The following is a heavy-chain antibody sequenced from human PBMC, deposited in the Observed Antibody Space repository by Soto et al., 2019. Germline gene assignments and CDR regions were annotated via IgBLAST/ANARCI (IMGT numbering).Heavy chain of an antibody. V-gene: IGHV1-69*01. CDR1: GGNFNSYA. CDR2: FTPISVTP. D-gene: IGHD2-21*01. CDR3: ARHYCDSLNCGLDY. J-gene: IGHJ4*02. Sequence: VQLVQSGTEVKQPGSSVRVSCRASGGNFNSYAFSWVRQTPGQALEWMGVFTPISVTPKYAQKFKDRATMTAHEPSATLYVGLSSMRSADTARYFCARHYCDSLNCGLDYWGQGTRVNVSS.